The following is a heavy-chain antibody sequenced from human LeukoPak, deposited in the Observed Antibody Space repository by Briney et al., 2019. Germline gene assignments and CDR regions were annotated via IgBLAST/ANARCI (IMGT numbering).Heavy chain of an antibody. J-gene: IGHJ6*03. CDR3: ARDNSYMDV. Sequence: SETLSLTCTVSGRSISSSSYYWGWIRQPPGKGLEWIGSINYRGSTYYNPSLKIRVTISVDKSKNQFTLDVNSVTAADTAVYYCARDNSYMDVWGKGTTVTVSS. CDR2: INYRGST. D-gene: IGHD4-11*01. CDR1: GRSISSSSYY. V-gene: IGHV4-39*06.